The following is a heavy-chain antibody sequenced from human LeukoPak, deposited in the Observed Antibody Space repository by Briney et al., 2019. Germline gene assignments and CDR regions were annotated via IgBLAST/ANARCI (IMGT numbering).Heavy chain of an antibody. CDR1: GFTFGDYA. Sequence: GGSLRLSCTASGFTFGDYAMSWVRQAPGKGLEWVGFIRSKAYGGTTEYAASVKGRFTISRDDSKSIAYLQMNSLKTEDTAVYYCTRVGMPRPWIAFDIWGQGTMVTVSS. V-gene: IGHV3-49*04. CDR2: IRSKAYGGTT. J-gene: IGHJ3*02. D-gene: IGHD2-2*01. CDR3: TRVGMPRPWIAFDI.